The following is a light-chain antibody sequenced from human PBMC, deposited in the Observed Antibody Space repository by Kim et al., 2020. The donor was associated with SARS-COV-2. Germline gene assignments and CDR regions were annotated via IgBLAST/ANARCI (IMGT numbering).Light chain of an antibody. J-gene: IGLJ1*01. CDR1: SRDVGRYHY. Sequence: GTSITISCTGTSRDVGRYHYVSWYQQHPGKAPRLIIYDVSQRPSGVSNRFSGSKSGNTASLTISGLQAEDEADYYCNSYTTSITYVFGTGTKVTVL. CDR3: NSYTTSITYV. V-gene: IGLV2-14*04. CDR2: DVS.